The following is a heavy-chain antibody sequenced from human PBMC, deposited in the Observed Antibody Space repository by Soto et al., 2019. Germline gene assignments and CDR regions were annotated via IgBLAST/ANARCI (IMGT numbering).Heavy chain of an antibody. Sequence: QVQLVESGGGVVQPGTSLRLSCAASGFRFKSFVMHWVRQAPGKGLEWVAFTSYDGYNKDYGDSVKGRFTVSRDNSQNTLHLQMDFLRPEDTALYYCARWGTTGGFDLWGQGTLVSVSS. CDR2: TSYDGYNK. CDR1: GFRFKSFV. CDR3: ARWGTTGGFDL. D-gene: IGHD3-16*01. V-gene: IGHV3-30*19. J-gene: IGHJ4*02.